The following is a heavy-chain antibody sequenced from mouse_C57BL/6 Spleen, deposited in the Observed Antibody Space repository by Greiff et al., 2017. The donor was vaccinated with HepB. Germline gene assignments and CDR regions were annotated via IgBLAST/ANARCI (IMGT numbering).Heavy chain of an antibody. D-gene: IGHD1-1*01. CDR1: GYTFTGYW. V-gene: IGHV1-9*01. CDR3: ERPLIYYYGSSYGYFDV. CDR2: ILPGSGST. Sequence: VQLQQSGAELMKPGASVKLSCKATGYTFTGYWIEWVKQRPGHGLEWIGEILPGSGSTNYNEKFKGKATFTADTSSNTAYMQLSSLTTEDSAIYYCERPLIYYYGSSYGYFDVWGTGTTVTVSS. J-gene: IGHJ1*03.